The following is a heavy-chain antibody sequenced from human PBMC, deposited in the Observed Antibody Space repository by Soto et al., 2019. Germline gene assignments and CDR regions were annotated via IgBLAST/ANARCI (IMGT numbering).Heavy chain of an antibody. J-gene: IGHJ4*02. CDR3: ARAPYYYDSSGYWAY. V-gene: IGHV3-72*01. Sequence: PGGSLRLSCAASGFPFSDHYVEWVRQAPGKGLEWVGRIRHKADSYTTEYADSVKGRFTISRDNAKNSLYLQMNSLRAEDTAVYYCARAPYYYDSSGYWAYWGQGTLVTVSS. CDR1: GFPFSDHY. CDR2: IRHKADSYTT. D-gene: IGHD3-22*01.